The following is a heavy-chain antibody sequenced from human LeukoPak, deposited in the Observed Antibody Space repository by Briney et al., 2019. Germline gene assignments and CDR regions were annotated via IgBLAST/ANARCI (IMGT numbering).Heavy chain of an antibody. CDR1: GFTFSSYG. D-gene: IGHD3-22*01. CDR2: IRYDRSTI. CDR3: ARGHYYDSSGYSN. V-gene: IGHV3-33*01. Sequence: PGGSLRLSCAASGFTFSSYGMHWVRQAPGKGLEWVAVIRYDRSTIYYADSVKGRCTISRDNVNKSLYPQMNSLRAEDTAVYYCARGHYYDSSGYSNWGQGTLVTVSS. J-gene: IGHJ1*01.